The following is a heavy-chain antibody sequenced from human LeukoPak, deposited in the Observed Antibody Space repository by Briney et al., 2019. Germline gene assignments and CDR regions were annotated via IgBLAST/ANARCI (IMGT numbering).Heavy chain of an antibody. V-gene: IGHV3-23*01. Sequence: AGGSLRLSCAASGFTFSSYAMSWVRQAPGKGLEWVSAISGSGGSTYYADSVKGRFTISRDNSKNTLYLQMNSLRAEDTAVYYCAKGGIIRDAFDIWGPGTMVTVSS. D-gene: IGHD2-15*01. J-gene: IGHJ3*02. CDR2: ISGSGGST. CDR1: GFTFSSYA. CDR3: AKGGIIRDAFDI.